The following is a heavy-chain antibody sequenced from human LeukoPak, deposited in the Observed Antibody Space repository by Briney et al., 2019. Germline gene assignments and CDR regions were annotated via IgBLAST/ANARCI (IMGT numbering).Heavy chain of an antibody. D-gene: IGHD1-1*01. CDR3: AIWASGNF. CDR2: MDPSGSAK. V-gene: IGHV3-7*01. J-gene: IGHJ4*02. CDR1: GLILNRSW. Sequence: PGGSLRLSCAASGLILNRSWMNWVRQAPGKGLEWVANMDPSGSAKRYVDSVEGRFTISKDNAGTSFYLDMNSLRADDTAIYYCAIWASGNFWGQGTLVTVSS.